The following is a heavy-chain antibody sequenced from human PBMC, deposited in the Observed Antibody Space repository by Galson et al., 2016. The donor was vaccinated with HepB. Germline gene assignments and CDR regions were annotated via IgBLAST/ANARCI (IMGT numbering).Heavy chain of an antibody. CDR2: ISAYNGKT. Sequence: SVKVSCKASGYTFTSYGMSWVRQAPGQGLEWMAWISAYNGKTKSAQKLQDRVTVTIDVSTSTAYMELRGLRSDDTAVYYCARSSLVPAYYGMDVWGQGTTVTVFS. D-gene: IGHD2-2*01. J-gene: IGHJ6*02. CDR1: GYTFTSYG. CDR3: ARSSLVPAYYGMDV. V-gene: IGHV1-18*01.